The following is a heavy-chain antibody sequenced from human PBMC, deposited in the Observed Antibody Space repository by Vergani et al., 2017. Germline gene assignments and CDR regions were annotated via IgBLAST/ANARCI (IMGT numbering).Heavy chain of an antibody. CDR3: ADLYGDDGFSPF. Sequence: EVQLLESGGDLVQPGGSLRLSCAASGFTFIMHAMSWVRQAPGKGLEWVSTLSASDRRTHYADSVKGRFTISRDDSKNTVYLQINSLRAEDTAFYYCADLYGDDGFSPFWGQGTRVTVSS. J-gene: IGHJ4*02. V-gene: IGHV3-23*01. CDR1: GFTFIMHA. D-gene: IGHD2-21*01. CDR2: LSASDRRT.